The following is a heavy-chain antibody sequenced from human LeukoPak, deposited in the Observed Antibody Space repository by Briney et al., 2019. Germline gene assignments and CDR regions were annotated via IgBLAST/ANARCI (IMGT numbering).Heavy chain of an antibody. J-gene: IGHJ4*02. Sequence: GGSLRLSCAASGFTFDDYGMSWVRQAPGKGLEWVSGINWNGGSTGYADSVKGRFTISRDNAKNSLYLQMNSLRAEDTALYYCAGDRDYYDSRGYYFEIDYWGQGTLVTVSS. CDR2: INWNGGST. CDR3: AGDRDYYDSRGYYFEIDY. V-gene: IGHV3-20*04. D-gene: IGHD3-22*01. CDR1: GFTFDDYG.